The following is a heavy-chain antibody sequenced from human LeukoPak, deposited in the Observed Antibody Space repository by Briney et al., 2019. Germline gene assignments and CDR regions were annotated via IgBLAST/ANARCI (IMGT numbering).Heavy chain of an antibody. V-gene: IGHV1-46*01. Sequence: ASVKVSCKVSGYTFTSYYMHWVRQAPGQGLEWMGIINPSGGSTSYAQKFQGRVTMTRDTSTSTVYMELSSLRSEDTAVYYCARDSTIVGATDYWDQGTLVTVSS. CDR1: GYTFTSYY. CDR3: ARDSTIVGATDY. CDR2: INPSGGST. D-gene: IGHD1-26*01. J-gene: IGHJ4*02.